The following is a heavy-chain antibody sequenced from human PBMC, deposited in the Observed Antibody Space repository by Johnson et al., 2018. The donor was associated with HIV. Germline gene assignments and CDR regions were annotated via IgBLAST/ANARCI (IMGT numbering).Heavy chain of an antibody. CDR3: GSEYSYGSHDAFDI. J-gene: IGHJ3*02. CDR2: IYSGGST. CDR1: GFTVSSNY. V-gene: IGHV3-66*03. Sequence: VQLVESGGGLIQPGGSLRLSCAASGFTVSSNYMSWVRQAPGKGLEWVSVIYSGGSTYYADSVKGRFTISRDNSKNSLYLQMNSLRAEDTAVYYCGSEYSYGSHDAFDIWGQGTMVTVSS. D-gene: IGHD5-18*01.